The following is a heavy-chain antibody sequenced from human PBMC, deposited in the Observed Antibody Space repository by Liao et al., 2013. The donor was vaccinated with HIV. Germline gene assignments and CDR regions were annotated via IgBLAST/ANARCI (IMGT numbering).Heavy chain of an antibody. J-gene: IGHJ2*01. Sequence: QVQLVQWGAGLVKPSETLSLTCAVYGESLSGYYWGWIRQSPGKGLEWIGSINYSGNSYHNPSLKSRVTISVDTSKNQFSLKLSSVTAADTAVYYCARGRSRQQLVRHLWRYFDLWGRGTLVTVSS. CDR1: GESLSGYY. V-gene: IGHV4-34*01. CDR2: INYSGNS. D-gene: IGHD6-13*01. CDR3: ARGRSRQQLVRHLWRYFDL.